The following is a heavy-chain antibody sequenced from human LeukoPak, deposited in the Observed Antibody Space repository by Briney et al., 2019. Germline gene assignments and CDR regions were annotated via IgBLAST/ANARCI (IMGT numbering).Heavy chain of an antibody. CDR2: IYYSGST. J-gene: IGHJ6*03. CDR1: GGSISSYY. Sequence: SETLSLTCTVSGGSISSYYWSWIRQPPGKGLEWIGYIYYSGSTNYNPSLKSRVTISVDTSKNQFPLKLSSVTAADTAVYYCARALGYCSSTSCLYYYYYYMDVWGKGTTVTVSS. D-gene: IGHD2-2*01. V-gene: IGHV4-59*01. CDR3: ARALGYCSSTSCLYYYYYYMDV.